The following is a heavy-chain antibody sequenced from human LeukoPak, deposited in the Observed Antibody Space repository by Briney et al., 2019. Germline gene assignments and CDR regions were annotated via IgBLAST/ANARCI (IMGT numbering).Heavy chain of an antibody. CDR1: GFTFSSYA. CDR3: AKLAIIVVITQAPFDC. V-gene: IGHV3-23*01. D-gene: IGHD3-22*01. CDR2: ISGSGGST. J-gene: IGHJ4*02. Sequence: GGSLRLSCAASGFTFSSYAMSWVRQAPGKGLEWVSAISGSGGSTYYADSVKGWFTISRDNSKNTLYLQMNSLRAEDTAVYYCAKLAIIVVITQAPFDCWGQGTLVTVSS.